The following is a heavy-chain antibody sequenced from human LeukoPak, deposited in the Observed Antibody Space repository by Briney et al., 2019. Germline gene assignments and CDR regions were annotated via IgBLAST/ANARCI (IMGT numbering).Heavy chain of an antibody. V-gene: IGHV3-30-3*01. J-gene: IGHJ6*02. Sequence: PGGSLRLSCAASGFTFSSYAMHWVRQAPGKVLEWVAVISYDGSNKYYADSVKGRFTISRDNSKNTLYLQMNSLRAEDTAVYYCARPLQGYCSSTSCSHYYYYGMDVWGQGTTVTVSS. D-gene: IGHD2-2*01. CDR2: ISYDGSNK. CDR3: ARPLQGYCSSTSCSHYYYYGMDV. CDR1: GFTFSSYA.